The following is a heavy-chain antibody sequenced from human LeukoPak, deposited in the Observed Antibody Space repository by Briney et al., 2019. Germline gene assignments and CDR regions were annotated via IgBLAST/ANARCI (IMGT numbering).Heavy chain of an antibody. Sequence: SETLSLTCAAYGGSFSGYYWSWIRQPPGKGLEWIGEINHSGSTNYNPSLKSRVTISLDMSKNEFFLTMTSVTAADTAVYFCTAEKNGSPHYWGQGTQVTVSS. J-gene: IGHJ4*02. CDR2: INHSGST. CDR3: TAEKNGSPHY. CDR1: GGSFSGYY. D-gene: IGHD2-8*01. V-gene: IGHV4-34*01.